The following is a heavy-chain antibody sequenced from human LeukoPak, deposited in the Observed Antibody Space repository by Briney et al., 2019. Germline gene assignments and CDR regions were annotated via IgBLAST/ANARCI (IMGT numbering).Heavy chain of an antibody. CDR3: ASDYCSGGSCYLHS. J-gene: IGHJ4*02. CDR2: ISSSSNTI. D-gene: IGHD2-15*01. CDR1: GFTFSSYA. Sequence: GALRLSCAASGFTFSSYAMSWVRQAPGKGLVWVSYISSSSNTIYYADSVKGRFTISRDNAKSSLYLQMNRLRAEDTAVYYCASDYCSGGSCYLHSWGQGTLVTVSS. V-gene: IGHV3-48*04.